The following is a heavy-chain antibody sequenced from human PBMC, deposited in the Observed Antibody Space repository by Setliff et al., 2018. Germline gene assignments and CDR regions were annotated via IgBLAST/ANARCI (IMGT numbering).Heavy chain of an antibody. V-gene: IGHV3-7*03. Sequence: PGGSLRLSCAASGFTFSSFWMSWVRQSPGKGLEWVANINQDGSGKYYVDSVKGRFTITTDTSTSTSYMELRSLRSDDTAVYYCARSFNSGFYHQRDAYDIWGQGTLVTVSS. CDR1: GFTFSSFW. CDR3: ARSFNSGFYHQRDAYDI. J-gene: IGHJ3*02. CDR2: INQDGSGK. D-gene: IGHD5-12*01.